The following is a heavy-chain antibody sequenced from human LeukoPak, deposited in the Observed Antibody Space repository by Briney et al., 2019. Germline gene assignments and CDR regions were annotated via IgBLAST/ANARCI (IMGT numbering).Heavy chain of an antibody. CDR2: ISGSGGST. D-gene: IGHD6-13*01. V-gene: IGHV3-23*01. J-gene: IGHJ4*02. Sequence: GSLSLSCAASGFPFSSYAMSWVRPAPGEGLEWVSAISGSGGSTYYAASVQGRFTISRDNSKNSLYLQMHSLRAEDTAVYYCARPYSSSWYYFDYWGQGTLVTVSS. CDR1: GFPFSSYA. CDR3: ARPYSSSWYYFDY.